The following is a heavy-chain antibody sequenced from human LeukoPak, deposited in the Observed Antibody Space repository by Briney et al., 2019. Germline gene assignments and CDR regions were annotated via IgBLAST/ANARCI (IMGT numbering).Heavy chain of an antibody. CDR2: INSDGSST. Sequence: GGSLRLSCAASGFTFSSHWMHWDRQAPGKGLLWVSHINSDGSSTSYADSVKGRFTISRDNAKNTLYLQMNSLRVEDTAVYYCANSGSYHALGYGGQGTLVTVPS. CDR1: GFTFSSHW. J-gene: IGHJ4*02. V-gene: IGHV3-74*01. D-gene: IGHD1-26*01. CDR3: ANSGSYHALGY.